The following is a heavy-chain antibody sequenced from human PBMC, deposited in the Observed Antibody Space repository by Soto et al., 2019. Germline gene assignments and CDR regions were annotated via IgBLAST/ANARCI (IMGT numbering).Heavy chain of an antibody. V-gene: IGHV1-18*01. J-gene: IGHJ6*02. CDR2: ISGYNGNT. CDR3: AREGPAPYYYYGRDV. CDR1: GYSFTTYG. Sequence: QVQLVQSRGEVKKPGASVKVSCKTSGYSFTTYGISWVRQAPGQGLEWMGWISGYNGNTNYAQKLQGRDTMTTDTSTSTAYMELRSLRSDDTAVYYCAREGPAPYYYYGRDVWGQGSKVTVSS.